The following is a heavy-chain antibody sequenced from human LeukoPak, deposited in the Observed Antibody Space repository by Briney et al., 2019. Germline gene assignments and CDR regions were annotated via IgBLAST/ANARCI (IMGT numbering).Heavy chain of an antibody. D-gene: IGHD2-2*01. Sequence: SESLSLTCAVYGGSFSGYYWSWIRQPPGKGLEWIGEIDHSGRTNSNASLKSRVTLSVDMSKNQFSLRLSSVTAADTAVYYCARKSVVTAGRKPYDFWDQGTLVTVSP. CDR2: IDHSGRT. CDR3: ARKSVVTAGRKPYDF. J-gene: IGHJ4*02. CDR1: GGSFSGYY. V-gene: IGHV4-34*01.